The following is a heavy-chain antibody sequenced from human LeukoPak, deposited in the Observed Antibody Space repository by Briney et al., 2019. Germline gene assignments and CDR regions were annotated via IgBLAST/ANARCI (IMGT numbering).Heavy chain of an antibody. CDR1: RFTFSTYT. J-gene: IGHJ5*02. Sequence: PGGSLRLSCAASRFTFSTYTMNWVRQAPGKGLQWVSSISDSGGATFYADSLRGRFTISRDNAKNSLYLQMNSLRAEDTAVYYCARDKDDYGSGNHWFDPWGQGTLVTVSS. CDR2: ISDSGGAT. D-gene: IGHD3-10*01. CDR3: ARDKDDYGSGNHWFDP. V-gene: IGHV3-21*04.